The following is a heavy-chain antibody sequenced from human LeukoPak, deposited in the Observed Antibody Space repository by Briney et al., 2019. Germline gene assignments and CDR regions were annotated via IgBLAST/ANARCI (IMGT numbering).Heavy chain of an antibody. CDR2: ISSSGSTI. J-gene: IGHJ3*02. CDR3: ARNLGATSAFDI. CDR1: GFTFSSYE. Sequence: GESLRLSCAASGFTFSSYEMNWVRPAPGKGLEWVSYISSSGSTIYYADSVKGRFTISRDNAKNSLYLQMNSLRAEDTAVYYCARNLGATSAFDIWGQGTMVTVSS. D-gene: IGHD1-26*01. V-gene: IGHV3-48*03.